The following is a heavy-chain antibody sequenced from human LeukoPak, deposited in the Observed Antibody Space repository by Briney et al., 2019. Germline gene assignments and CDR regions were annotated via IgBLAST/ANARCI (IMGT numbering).Heavy chain of an antibody. CDR2: FIYSGGGT. CDR3: AKDRRPDGVYDLDY. D-gene: IGHD5/OR15-5a*01. CDR1: GFIFSNYA. J-gene: IGHJ4*02. Sequence: GAPLRLSCAASGFIFSNYAMNWVRQAPGKGLEWVSFIYSGGGTKYADSVRGRFTISRDNSRNTLYLQMSSLRSEDTAVYYCAKDRRPDGVYDLDYWGQGTLVTVSS. V-gene: IGHV3-23*01.